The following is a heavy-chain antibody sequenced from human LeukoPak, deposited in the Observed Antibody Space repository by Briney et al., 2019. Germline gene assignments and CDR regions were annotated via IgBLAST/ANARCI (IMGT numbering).Heavy chain of an antibody. CDR3: ARIRVNALDI. J-gene: IGHJ3*02. CDR1: GGSISSYY. D-gene: IGHD3-10*01. V-gene: IGHV4-59*01. Sequence: SETLSLTCTVSGGSISSYYWSWIRQPPGKGLGWIGYIYHSGTTNYNPSLKSRVTMSVDTSKNQFSLKLSSVTAADTAVYYCARIRVNALDIWGQGTMVTVSS. CDR2: IYHSGTT.